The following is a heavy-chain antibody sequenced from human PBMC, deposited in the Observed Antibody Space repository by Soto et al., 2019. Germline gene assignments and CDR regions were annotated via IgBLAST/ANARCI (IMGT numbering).Heavy chain of an antibody. CDR3: ARGSYRAFDY. D-gene: IGHD3-10*01. CDR2: IYAGGAT. Sequence: GGSLRLSCAASEFSVSSNYLSWVRQAPGKGLEWVSGIYAGGATYYADSVRGRFTISRDNSKNTLFLQMNSLRVEDTAVYYCARGSYRAFDYWGQGTLVTVSS. J-gene: IGHJ4*02. V-gene: IGHV3-53*01. CDR1: EFSVSSNY.